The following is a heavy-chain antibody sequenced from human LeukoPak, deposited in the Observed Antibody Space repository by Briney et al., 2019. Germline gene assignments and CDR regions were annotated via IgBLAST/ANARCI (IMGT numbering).Heavy chain of an antibody. Sequence: EASVKVSCKASGYTFTGYYMHWVRQAPGQGLEWMGWINPNSGGTNYAQKFQGRVTMTRDTSISTAYMELSRLRSDDTAVYYCALTRSHYDFWRSGLDYWGQGTLVTVSS. V-gene: IGHV1-2*02. CDR3: ALTRSHYDFWRSGLDY. CDR2: INPNSGGT. D-gene: IGHD3-3*01. J-gene: IGHJ4*02. CDR1: GYTFTGYY.